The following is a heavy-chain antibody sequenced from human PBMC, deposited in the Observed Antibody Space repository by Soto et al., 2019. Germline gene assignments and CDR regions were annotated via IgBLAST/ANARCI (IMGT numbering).Heavy chain of an antibody. D-gene: IGHD3-10*01. CDR2: INPSGGST. Sequence: QVQLVQSGAEVKKPGASVKVSCKASGYTFTSYYMHWVRQAPGQGLEWMGIINPSGGSTSYAQKFQGRVTMTRYTSTSTVYMELSSLRSEDTAVYYCARNALWFGEDYGMDVWGKGTTVTVSS. J-gene: IGHJ6*04. V-gene: IGHV1-46*01. CDR1: GYTFTSYY. CDR3: ARNALWFGEDYGMDV.